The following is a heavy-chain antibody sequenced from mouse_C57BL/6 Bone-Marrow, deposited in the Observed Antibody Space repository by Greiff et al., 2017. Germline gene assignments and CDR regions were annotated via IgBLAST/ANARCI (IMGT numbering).Heavy chain of an antibody. CDR2: IGPGSGST. V-gene: IGHV1-77*01. J-gene: IGHJ1*03. CDR3: ARKKDYYGSPHWYFDV. D-gene: IGHD1-1*01. CDR1: GYTFTDYY. Sequence: VQLQQSGAELVKPGASVKISCKASGYTFTDYYINWVKQRPGQGLEWIGKIGPGSGSTYYNEKFKGKATLTADKSSSTAYMQLSSLTSEDSAVYFCARKKDYYGSPHWYFDVWGTGTTVTVSS.